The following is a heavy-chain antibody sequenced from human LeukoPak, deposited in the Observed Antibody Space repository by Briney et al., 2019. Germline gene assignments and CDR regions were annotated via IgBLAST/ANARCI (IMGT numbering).Heavy chain of an antibody. CDR1: GGSISDYY. Sequence: PSETLSLTCTVSGGSISDYYWNWIRQPPGKGLEWIGNIYYTGSTNYNPSLRSRLTISVDRSKNQFSLKLSSVTATDSAIYYCARYYCTNTVCYYFDYWGQGTLVTVSS. CDR2: IYYTGST. V-gene: IGHV4-59*08. D-gene: IGHD2-8*01. J-gene: IGHJ4*02. CDR3: ARYYCTNTVCYYFDY.